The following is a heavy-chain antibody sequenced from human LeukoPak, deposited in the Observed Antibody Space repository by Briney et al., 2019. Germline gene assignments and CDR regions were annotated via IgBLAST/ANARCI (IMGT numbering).Heavy chain of an antibody. J-gene: IGHJ5*02. CDR1: GGSISSGSYY. CDR2: IYTSGST. V-gene: IGHV4-61*02. CDR3: ARMSCDTLGCPTVYNWIDP. D-gene: IGHD2-15*01. Sequence: SETLSLTCTVSGGSISSGSYYWSWIRQPAGKGLEWIGRIYTSGSTNYNPSLKSRVAISADTAKNQFFLKLTSVTAADTAVYYCARMSCDTLGCPTVYNWIDPWGQGTLVTVSS.